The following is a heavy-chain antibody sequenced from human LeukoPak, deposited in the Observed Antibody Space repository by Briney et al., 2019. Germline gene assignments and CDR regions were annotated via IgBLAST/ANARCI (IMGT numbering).Heavy chain of an antibody. J-gene: IGHJ4*02. Sequence: GSSVKVSCKASGDTFILYYIHWVRLAPGQGLEWMGRINSNSGGTNYAQRFQGRVTMTRDTSISTAYMELSGLRSDDTAVYYCARVENHFDSSGYYYWGQGTLVTVSS. V-gene: IGHV1-2*06. CDR3: ARVENHFDSSGYYY. CDR2: INSNSGGT. D-gene: IGHD3-22*01. CDR1: GDTFILYY.